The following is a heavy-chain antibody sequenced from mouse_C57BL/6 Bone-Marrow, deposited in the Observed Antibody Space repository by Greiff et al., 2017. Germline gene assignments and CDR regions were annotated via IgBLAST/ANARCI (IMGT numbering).Heavy chain of an antibody. CDR1: GFTFSSYA. J-gene: IGHJ3*01. V-gene: IGHV5-4*01. CDR3: ARDPVY. CDR2: ISDGGSYT. Sequence: EVKLQESGGGLVKPGGSLKLSCAASGFTFSSYAMSWVRQTPEKRLEWVATISDGGSYTYYPDNVKGRFTISRDNAKNNLYLQMSHLKSEDTAMYYCARDPVYWGQGTLVTVSA.